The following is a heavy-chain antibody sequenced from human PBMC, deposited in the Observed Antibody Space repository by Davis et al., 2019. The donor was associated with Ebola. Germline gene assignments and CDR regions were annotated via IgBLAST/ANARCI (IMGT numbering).Heavy chain of an antibody. J-gene: IGHJ4*02. CDR2: TNPSGGST. D-gene: IGHD5-18*01. CDR1: GYTFTSYY. CDR3: ARQGNRGYSYLDY. V-gene: IGHV1-46*01. Sequence: ASVKVSCKASGYTFTSYYMHWVRQAPGQGLEWMGITNPSGGSTSYAQKFQGRVTMTRDTSTSTVYMELSSLRSDDTAVYYCARQGNRGYSYLDYWGQGTLVTVSS.